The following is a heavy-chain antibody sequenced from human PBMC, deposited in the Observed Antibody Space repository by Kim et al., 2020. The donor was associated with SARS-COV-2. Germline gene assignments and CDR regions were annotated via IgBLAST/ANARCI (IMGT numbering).Heavy chain of an antibody. CDR3: ARVRSSGWYRKADYFDY. Sequence: SETLSLTCTVSGGSISSYYWSWIRQPPGKGLEWIGYIYYSGSTNYNPSLKSRVTISVDTSKNQFSLKLSSVTAADTAVYYCARVRSSGWYRKADYFDYWGQGTLVTVSS. V-gene: IGHV4-59*01. J-gene: IGHJ4*02. CDR1: GGSISSYY. D-gene: IGHD6-19*01. CDR2: IYYSGST.